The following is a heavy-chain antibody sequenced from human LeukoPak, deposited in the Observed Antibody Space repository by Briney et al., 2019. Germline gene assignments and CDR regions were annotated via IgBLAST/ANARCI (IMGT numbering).Heavy chain of an antibody. CDR3: AREGLWVGLDSGKTRHPYWDI. Sequence: GGSLRLSCAVSGFTLSRYWMSCVRQAPGKGLQWVANINQDGSEKYYVDSVKGRFTISRDNAKNTLNLQMSSLRAEDTAVYYCAREGLWVGLDSGKTRHPYWDIWGQGTMVTVSS. D-gene: IGHD2-21*01. V-gene: IGHV3-7*04. CDR1: GFTLSRYW. J-gene: IGHJ3*02. CDR2: INQDGSEK.